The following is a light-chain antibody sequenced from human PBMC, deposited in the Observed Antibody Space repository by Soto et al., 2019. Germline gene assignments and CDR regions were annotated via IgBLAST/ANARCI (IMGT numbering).Light chain of an antibody. J-gene: IGKJ1*01. Sequence: DVQMNHSPSTLSASVGDRVTITCRASHSISSWLAWYQQKPGKAPKLLIYKASSLESGVPSRFSGSGSGTEFTLTISSLQPDDFATYYCQQYNSYPWTFGQGTNVDIK. V-gene: IGKV1-5*03. CDR2: KAS. CDR3: QQYNSYPWT. CDR1: HSISSW.